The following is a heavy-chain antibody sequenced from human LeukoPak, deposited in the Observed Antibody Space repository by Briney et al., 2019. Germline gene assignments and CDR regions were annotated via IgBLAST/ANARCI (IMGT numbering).Heavy chain of an antibody. Sequence: GASVKVSCKASGYTFTSYYMHWVRQAPGQGLEWMGIINPSGGSTSYAQKLQGRVPMTTDTSTSTAYMELRSLRSDDTAVYYCARKGLREPFDYWGQGTLVTVSS. J-gene: IGHJ4*02. V-gene: IGHV1-46*01. CDR1: GYTFTSYY. CDR3: ARKGLREPFDY. D-gene: IGHD4-17*01. CDR2: INPSGGST.